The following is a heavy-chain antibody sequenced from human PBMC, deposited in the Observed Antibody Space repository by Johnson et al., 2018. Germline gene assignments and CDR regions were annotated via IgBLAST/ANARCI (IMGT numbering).Heavy chain of an antibody. J-gene: IGHJ6*03. CDR2: ISSSGSTI. CDR1: GFMFSDYY. CDR3: AASRLPLFYYSYFMDV. V-gene: IGHV3-11*04. D-gene: IGHD2-15*01. Sequence: QVQLQESGGGLVKPGGSLRLSCAASGFMFSDYYMSWIRQAPGKGLEWVSYISSSGSTIYYADSGKGRFPISRDNAKNSLYLQMNLLRAEDTAVYYCAASRLPLFYYSYFMDVWGKVSTGTVSS.